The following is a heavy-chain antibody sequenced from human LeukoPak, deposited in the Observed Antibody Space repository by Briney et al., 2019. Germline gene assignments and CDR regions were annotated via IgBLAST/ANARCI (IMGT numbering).Heavy chain of an antibody. CDR3: ARERRWLQLNAFDI. J-gene: IGHJ3*02. D-gene: IGHD5-24*01. Sequence: SETLSLTCAVYGGSFSGYYWSWIRRPPGKGLEWIGEINHSGSTNYNPSLKSRVTISVDTSKNQFSLKLSSVTAADTAVYYCARERRWLQLNAFDIWGQGTMVTVSS. CDR1: GGSFSGYY. V-gene: IGHV4-34*01. CDR2: INHSGST.